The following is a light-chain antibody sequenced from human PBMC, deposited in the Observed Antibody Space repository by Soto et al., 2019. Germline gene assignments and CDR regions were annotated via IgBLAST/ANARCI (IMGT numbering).Light chain of an antibody. CDR1: QSVSGN. CDR2: GAS. J-gene: IGKJ1*01. CDR3: RHSNGGPAWT. V-gene: IGKV3-15*01. Sequence: EIVMTQSPATLSVSPGERATLSCRASQSVSGNLAWYQQKPGQSPRLLIYGASTRAIGIPARFSGSGSGTEFTLDRSSLQSEDFAVYYGRHSNGGPAWTFGQRTTVEV.